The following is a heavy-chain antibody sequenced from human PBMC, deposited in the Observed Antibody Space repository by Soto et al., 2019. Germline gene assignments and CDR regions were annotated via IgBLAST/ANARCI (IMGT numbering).Heavy chain of an antibody. D-gene: IGHD4-4*01. Sequence: EVQLLESGGGLVQRGGSLRLSCAASGFPFSSYVMSWVRQAPGKGLEWDSGISGGGSNTFYADSVKGRFTISRDNSKNTLLLQMNSLGGEDTAVYYCAKDSNKYSSSLRGRYFDYWGQGIGVTVSS. J-gene: IGHJ4*02. CDR3: AKDSNKYSSSLRGRYFDY. CDR1: GFPFSSYV. V-gene: IGHV3-23*01. CDR2: ISGGGSNT.